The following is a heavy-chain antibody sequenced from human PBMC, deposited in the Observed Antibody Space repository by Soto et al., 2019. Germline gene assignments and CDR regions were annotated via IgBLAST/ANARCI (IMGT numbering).Heavy chain of an antibody. J-gene: IGHJ5*02. CDR1: GYTLTELS. Sequence: GASVKVSCKVSGYTLTELSMHWVRQAPGKGLEWMGGFDPEDGETIYAQKFQGRVTMTEDTSTDTAYMELSSLRSEDTAVYYCATKVSGVYSSSYSVDNWFDPWGQGTLVTVSS. D-gene: IGHD6-6*01. CDR3: ATKVSGVYSSSYSVDNWFDP. V-gene: IGHV1-24*01. CDR2: FDPEDGET.